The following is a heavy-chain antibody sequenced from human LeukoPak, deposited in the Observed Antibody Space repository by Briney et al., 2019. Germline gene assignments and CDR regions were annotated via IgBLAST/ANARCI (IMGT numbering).Heavy chain of an antibody. Sequence: HTGGSQRLSCAASGFTVSSNYMSWVRQAPGKGLEWVSVIYSGGSTYYADSVKGRFTISRDNSKNTLYLQMNSLRAEDTAVYYCAREQRPLAAAGLYWFDPWGQGTLVTVSS. V-gene: IGHV3-66*01. D-gene: IGHD6-13*01. CDR2: IYSGGST. J-gene: IGHJ5*02. CDR3: AREQRPLAAAGLYWFDP. CDR1: GFTVSSNY.